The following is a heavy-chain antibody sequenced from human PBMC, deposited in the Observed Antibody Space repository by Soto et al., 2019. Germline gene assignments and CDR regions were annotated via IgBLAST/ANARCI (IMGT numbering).Heavy chain of an antibody. D-gene: IGHD5-12*01. CDR3: ARDGGVATIYGYYYMDV. Sequence: ASVKVSCKASGYTFTSYYMHWVRQAPGQGLEWMGIINPSGGSTSYAQKFQGRVTMTRDTSTSTVYMELSSLRSEDTAVYYCARDGGVATIYGYYYMDVWGKGTTVTVSS. J-gene: IGHJ6*03. CDR2: INPSGGST. CDR1: GYTFTSYY. V-gene: IGHV1-46*03.